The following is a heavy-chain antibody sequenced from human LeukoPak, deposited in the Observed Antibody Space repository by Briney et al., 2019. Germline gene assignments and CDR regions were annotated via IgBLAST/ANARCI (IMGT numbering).Heavy chain of an antibody. CDR3: ATVLDILTGYSNWFDP. CDR1: GYTLTELS. D-gene: IGHD3-9*01. J-gene: IGHJ5*02. V-gene: IGHV1-24*01. Sequence: ASVKVSCKVSGYTLTELSMHGVRQAPGKGLDWMGRFDPEDGETIYAQKFKGRVTMTEDTSTDTAYMELSSLRSEDTAVYYCATVLDILTGYSNWFDPWGQGTLVTVSS. CDR2: FDPEDGET.